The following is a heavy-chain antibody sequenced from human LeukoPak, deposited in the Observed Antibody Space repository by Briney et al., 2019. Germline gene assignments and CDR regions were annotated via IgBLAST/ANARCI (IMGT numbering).Heavy chain of an antibody. V-gene: IGHV3-74*01. J-gene: IGHJ4*02. CDR3: ARDGIPAHKHRAGYFDY. D-gene: IGHD1-1*01. Sequence: PGGSLRLSCVASGFTFSSYWMHWVRQAPGKGLVWVSRIDTDGNSTNYADSVKGRFTISRDNSKNTLYLQMNSLRAEDTAVYYCARDGIPAHKHRAGYFDYWGQGTLVTVSS. CDR2: IDTDGNST. CDR1: GFTFSSYW.